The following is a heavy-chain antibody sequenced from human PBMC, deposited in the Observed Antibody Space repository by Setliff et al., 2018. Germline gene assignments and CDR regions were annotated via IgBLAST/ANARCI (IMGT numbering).Heavy chain of an antibody. CDR2: IYTSWST. D-gene: IGHD3-3*01. Sequence: PSETLSLTCTVSFDSISSRHYYWSWIRQPAGKGLEWLGQIYTSWSTNYNPSLKGRATLSIDASKRQFSLKLTSVTAEDTAVYYCARMSGFQYIDVWGKGTTVTVSS. CDR1: FDSISSRHYY. J-gene: IGHJ6*03. V-gene: IGHV4-61*09. CDR3: ARMSGFQYIDV.